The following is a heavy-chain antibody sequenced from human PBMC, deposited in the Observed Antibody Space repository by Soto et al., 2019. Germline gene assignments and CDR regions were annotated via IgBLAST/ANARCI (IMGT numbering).Heavy chain of an antibody. J-gene: IGHJ5*01. CDR2: ISSSTSYV. CDR1: GFTFSRYG. Sequence: EVQLVESGGGLAKPGGSLRLSCAASGFTFSRYGMNWLRQAPGKGLEWVASISSSTSYVYYADSVKGPFSTSRDNAKNILYLEMYALRTEDTAVYYCARDPSEGRVGNWFESWGQGTLVTVSS. CDR3: ARDPSEGRVGNWFES. V-gene: IGHV3-21*06. D-gene: IGHD2-2*01.